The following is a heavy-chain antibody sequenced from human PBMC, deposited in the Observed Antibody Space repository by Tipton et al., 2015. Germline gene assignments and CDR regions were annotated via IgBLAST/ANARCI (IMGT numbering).Heavy chain of an antibody. V-gene: IGHV3-21*04. CDR1: GFTFSSYS. J-gene: IGHJ3*02. CDR3: ARGLAGDNVPITMVRGVIQTHFGFDM. CDR2: ISISSSYI. Sequence: GSLRLSCAASGFTFSSYSMNWVRQAPGKGLEWVSSISISSSYIYYADSVKGRFTISRDNSKNTLYLQMHSLRSEDTAVYYCARGLAGDNVPITMVRGVIQTHFGFDMWGQGTMVTVSS. D-gene: IGHD3-10*01.